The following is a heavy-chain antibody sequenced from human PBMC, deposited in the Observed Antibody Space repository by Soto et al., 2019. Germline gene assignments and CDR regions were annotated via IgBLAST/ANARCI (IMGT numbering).Heavy chain of an antibody. CDR1: GFTFSSYA. Sequence: GGSLRLSCAASGFTFSSYAMSWVRQAPGKGLEWVSAISGSGGSTYYADSVKGRFTISRDNSKNTLYLQMNSLRAEDTAVYYCATGGDYSPDDYYYYYYYMDVWGKGTTVTVSS. V-gene: IGHV3-23*01. CDR2: ISGSGGST. CDR3: ATGGDYSPDDYYYYYYYMDV. D-gene: IGHD4-17*01. J-gene: IGHJ6*03.